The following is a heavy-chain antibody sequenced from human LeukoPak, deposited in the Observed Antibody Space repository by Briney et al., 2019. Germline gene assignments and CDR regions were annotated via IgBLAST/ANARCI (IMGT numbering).Heavy chain of an antibody. Sequence: AGGSLRLSCAASGFTFSSYAIHWVRQAPGKGLEWVAVISYDGSNKYYADSVKGRSTISRDNSKNTLYVQMNSLRVEDTAVYYCAGDRLRFADSWGQGTLVTVSS. J-gene: IGHJ4*02. CDR2: ISYDGSNK. CDR1: GFTFSSYA. V-gene: IGHV3-30-3*01. D-gene: IGHD5-12*01. CDR3: AGDRLRFADS.